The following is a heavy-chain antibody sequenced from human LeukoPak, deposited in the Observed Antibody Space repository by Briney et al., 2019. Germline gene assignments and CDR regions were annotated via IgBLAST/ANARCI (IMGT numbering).Heavy chain of an antibody. Sequence: GGSLRLSCAASGFTVSSNYMSWVRQAPGKGLEWVSVIYSGGNTYYADSVKGRFTISRDSYKNTPYLQMNSLRAEDTAVYYCARGSPYFDYWGQGTLVTVSS. CDR2: IYSGGNT. CDR1: GFTVSSNY. CDR3: ARGSPYFDY. D-gene: IGHD2-15*01. J-gene: IGHJ4*02. V-gene: IGHV3-53*01.